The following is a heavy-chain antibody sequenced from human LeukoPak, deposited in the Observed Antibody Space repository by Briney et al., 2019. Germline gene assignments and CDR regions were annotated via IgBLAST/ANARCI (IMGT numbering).Heavy chain of an antibody. D-gene: IGHD2-2*01. CDR3: ARVLIPADALEY. J-gene: IGHJ4*02. Sequence: GGSLRLSCAASGFTFSTYSMNWVRQAPGKGLEWVSSISSSSSYIYYADSVKGRFTISRDNAKNSLYLQMNSLRAEDTAVYYCARVLIPADALEYWGQGTLVTVSS. CDR2: ISSSSSYI. CDR1: GFTFSTYS. V-gene: IGHV3-21*01.